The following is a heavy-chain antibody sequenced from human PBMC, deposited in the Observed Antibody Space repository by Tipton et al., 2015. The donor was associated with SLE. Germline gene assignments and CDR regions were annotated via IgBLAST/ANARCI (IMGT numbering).Heavy chain of an antibody. J-gene: IGHJ6*03. Sequence: TLSLTCTVSGGSISGYYWNWIRQPPGKGLEWIGYISYGGGTNYNPSLKSRVAMSVDTAKNQFSLKLTSVTAADTAVYYFARVPAYYYYYMDVWGKGTTFTVSS. V-gene: IGHV4-59*08. CDR2: ISYGGGT. CDR3: ARVPAYYYYYMDV. CDR1: GGSISGYY.